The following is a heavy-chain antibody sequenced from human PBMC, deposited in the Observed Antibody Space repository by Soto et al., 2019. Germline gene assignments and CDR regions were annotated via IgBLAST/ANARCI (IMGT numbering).Heavy chain of an antibody. D-gene: IGHD6-19*01. CDR1: GGSISGSY. J-gene: IGHJ4*02. Sequence: SETLSLTCSVSGGSISGSYWSWIRQSPGKGLEWLGYVYYTGSTNYSPSLRSRVSISVDTSKNEFSLRLSSVTAADTAEYFCARSVAVPGAHIDYWGQGTQVTVSS. V-gene: IGHV4-59*01. CDR2: VYYTGST. CDR3: ARSVAVPGAHIDY.